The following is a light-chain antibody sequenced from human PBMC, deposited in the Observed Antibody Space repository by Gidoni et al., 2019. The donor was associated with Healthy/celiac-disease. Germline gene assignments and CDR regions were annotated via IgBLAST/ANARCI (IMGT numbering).Light chain of an antibody. CDR2: GKN. CDR1: SLRSYY. J-gene: IGLJ2*01. CDR3: NSRDSSSNYVV. V-gene: IGLV3-19*01. Sequence: SELTQAAPVSVAFGQTVRITCQGNSLRSYYASWYQQKPGQAPVLVIYGKNNRPSGIPDRFSGSSSGNTASLTITGAQAEDEADYYCNSRDSSSNYVVFGGGTKLTVL.